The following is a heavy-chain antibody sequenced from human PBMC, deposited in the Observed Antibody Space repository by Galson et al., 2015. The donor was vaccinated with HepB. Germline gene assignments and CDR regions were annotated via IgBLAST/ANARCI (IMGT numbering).Heavy chain of an antibody. Sequence: SLRLSCAASGFTFSTYAMSWVRQPPGMGLEWVSAISGSGRTTYYADSVGGRFTISRDNAKNSLYLQMTSLRAEDTAVYYCARGLLRLIDYWGQGTLVTVSS. CDR3: ARGLLRLIDY. CDR1: GFTFSTYA. V-gene: IGHV3-23*01. D-gene: IGHD1-26*01. CDR2: ISGSGRTT. J-gene: IGHJ4*02.